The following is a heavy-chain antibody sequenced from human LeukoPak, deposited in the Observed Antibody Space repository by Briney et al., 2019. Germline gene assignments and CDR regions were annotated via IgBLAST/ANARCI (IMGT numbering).Heavy chain of an antibody. V-gene: IGHV1-2*02. CDR2: INPNSGGT. CDR3: ARGEGWYCSSTSCYRFDY. Sequence: GASVKVSCKASGYTFTGYYMHWVRQAPGQGLEWMGWINPNSGGTNYAQKFQGRVTMTRDTSISTAYMELSRLRSDDTAVYYCARGEGWYCSSTSCYRFDYWGQGTLVTVSS. CDR1: GYTFTGYY. J-gene: IGHJ4*02. D-gene: IGHD2-2*01.